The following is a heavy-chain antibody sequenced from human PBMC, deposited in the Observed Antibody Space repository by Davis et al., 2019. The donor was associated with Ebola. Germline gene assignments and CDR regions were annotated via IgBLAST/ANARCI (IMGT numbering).Heavy chain of an antibody. V-gene: IGHV3-53*04. D-gene: IGHD4-11*01. CDR1: GFTVSSNY. Sequence: GESLKISCAASGFTVSSNYMSWVRQAPGKGLEWVSVIYSGGSTYYADSVKGRFTISRHNSKNTLYLQMNSLRAEDTAVYYCASRDYSNREVYGMDVWGQGTTVTVSS. CDR2: IYSGGST. J-gene: IGHJ6*02. CDR3: ASRDYSNREVYGMDV.